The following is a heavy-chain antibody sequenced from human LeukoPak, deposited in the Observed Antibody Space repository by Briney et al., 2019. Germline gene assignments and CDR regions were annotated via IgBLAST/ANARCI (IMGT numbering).Heavy chain of an antibody. CDR2: IYYSGST. V-gene: IGHV4-31*11. J-gene: IGHJ4*02. Sequence: SETLSLTCAVYGGSFSGYYWSWIRQHPGKGLEWIGYIYYSGSTYYNPSLKSRVTISVDTSKNQFSLKLSSVTAADTAVYYCASSGYGSGIDYWGQGTLVTVSS. CDR3: ASSGYGSGIDY. D-gene: IGHD3-10*01. CDR1: GGSFSGYY.